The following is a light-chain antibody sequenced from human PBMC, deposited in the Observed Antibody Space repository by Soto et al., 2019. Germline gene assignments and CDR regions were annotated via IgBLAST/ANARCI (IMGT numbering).Light chain of an antibody. V-gene: IGLV2-23*01. CDR1: SSVVGSYSL. J-gene: IGLJ2*01. CDR2: EGS. CDR3: SSYANNYVV. Sequence: QSVLTQPASVSGSPGQSITISCTGTSSVVGSYSLVSWYQHHPGKAPKLVIYEGSERPSGVSHRFSGSKSGNTASLTVSGLQAEDEADYYCSSYANNYVVFGGGTKLTVL.